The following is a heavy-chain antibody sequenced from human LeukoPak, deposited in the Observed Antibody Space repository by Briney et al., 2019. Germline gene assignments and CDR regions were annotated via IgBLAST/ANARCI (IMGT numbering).Heavy chain of an antibody. V-gene: IGHV3-48*03. CDR2: ISSSGSTI. D-gene: IGHD6-6*01. CDR1: GFTFSSFQ. CDR3: ASGLIAARPGIGRYFDY. Sequence: GGSLRLSCAASGFTFSSFQMTWVRQAPGKGLEWVSYISSSGSTIYYADSVKGRFTISRDNAKNSLYLQMNSLRAEDTAVYYCASGLIAARPGIGRYFDYWGQGTLVTVSS. J-gene: IGHJ4*02.